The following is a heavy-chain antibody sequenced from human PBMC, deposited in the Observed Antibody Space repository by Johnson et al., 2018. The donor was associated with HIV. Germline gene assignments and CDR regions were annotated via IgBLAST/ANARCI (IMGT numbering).Heavy chain of an antibody. J-gene: IGHJ3*01. CDR3: ARVGPWLQSQRDAFDV. V-gene: IGHV3-30-3*01. D-gene: IGHD5-24*01. CDR1: GFTFSSYA. CDR2: ISYDGSNK. Sequence: VQLVESGGGVVQPGRSLRLSCAASGFTFSSYAMHWVRQAPGKGLEWVAVISYDGSNKYYADSVKGRFTISRDNAKNLLHLQIDSLRAEDTAVYYCARVGPWLQSQRDAFDVWGRGTMVTVSS.